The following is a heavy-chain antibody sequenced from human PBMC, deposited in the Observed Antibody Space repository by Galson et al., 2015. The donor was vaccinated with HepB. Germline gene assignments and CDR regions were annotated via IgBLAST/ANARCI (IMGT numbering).Heavy chain of an antibody. D-gene: IGHD3-10*02. V-gene: IGHV3-21*01. J-gene: IGHJ4*02. CDR3: ARDSTPMFDGETGYFDF. CDR2: ITTASTYT. Sequence: SLRLSCAASGFSFSSYTTNWVRQAPGKGLEWVSYITTASTYTHYADSVKGRFTISRDNAKNSLYLEMNSLRAEDTALYYCARDSTPMFDGETGYFDFWGQGTLVTVSS. CDR1: GFSFSSYT.